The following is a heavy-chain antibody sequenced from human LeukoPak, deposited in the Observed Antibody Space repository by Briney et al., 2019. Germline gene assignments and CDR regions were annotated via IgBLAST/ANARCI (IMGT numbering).Heavy chain of an antibody. CDR2: ISSSSSYI. D-gene: IGHD3-3*01. Sequence: PGRSLRLSCAASGFTFSSYAMHWVRQAPGKGLEWVSSISSSSSYIYYADSVKGRFTISRDNAKNSLYLQMNSLRAEDTAVYYCARDLEGNYDFWSGYYNFDYWGQGTLVTVSS. CDR3: ARDLEGNYDFWSGYYNFDY. CDR1: GFTFSSYA. V-gene: IGHV3-21*01. J-gene: IGHJ4*02.